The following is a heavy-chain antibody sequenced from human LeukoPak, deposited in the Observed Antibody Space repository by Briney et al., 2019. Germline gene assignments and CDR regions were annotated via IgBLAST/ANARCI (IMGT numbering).Heavy chain of an antibody. CDR2: ISWNSGSI. D-gene: IGHD6-19*01. V-gene: IGHV3-9*01. Sequence: GRSLRLSCAASGFTFDDYAMHWVRQAPGKGLEWVSGISWNSGSIGYADSVKGRFTISRDNAKNSLYLQMNSLRAEDTALYYCAKCERSGWYYGMDVWGQGTTVTVSS. J-gene: IGHJ6*02. CDR1: GFTFDDYA. CDR3: AKCERSGWYYGMDV.